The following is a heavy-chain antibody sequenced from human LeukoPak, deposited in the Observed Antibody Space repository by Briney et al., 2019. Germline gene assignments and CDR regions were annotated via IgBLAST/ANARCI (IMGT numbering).Heavy chain of an antibody. CDR2: INWNGAST. D-gene: IGHD6-19*01. J-gene: IGHJ4*02. CDR3: AGGDRNGWYFDY. Sequence: GGSLRLSCEASGFRFDDHGMSWVRHAPGKGLEWVSGINWNGASTGYGDSVKGRFTISRDNAKNSLYSQMNSLRAEDTALYYCAGGDRNGWYFDYWGQGVLVTVSS. CDR1: GFRFDDHG. V-gene: IGHV3-20*04.